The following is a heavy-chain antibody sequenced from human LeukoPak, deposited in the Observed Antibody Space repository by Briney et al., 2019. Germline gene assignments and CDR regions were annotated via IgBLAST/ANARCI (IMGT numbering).Heavy chain of an antibody. D-gene: IGHD3-22*01. V-gene: IGHV1-18*01. J-gene: IGHJ4*02. CDR2: ISAYNGNT. CDR3: ARDLVYYYDSSGPPTSDY. Sequence: ASVKVSCKASGYTFTSYGISWVRRAPGQGLEWMGWISAYNGNTNYAQKLQGRVTMTTDTSTSTAYMELRSLRSDDTTVYYCARDLVYYYDSSGPPTSDYWGQGTLVTVSS. CDR1: GYTFTSYG.